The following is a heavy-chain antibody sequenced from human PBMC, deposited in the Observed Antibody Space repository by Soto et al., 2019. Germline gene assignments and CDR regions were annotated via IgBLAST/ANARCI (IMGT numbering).Heavy chain of an antibody. CDR3: TTDQGELRYFDWLLRNTGPYYYYMDV. J-gene: IGHJ6*03. V-gene: IGHV3-15*01. CDR2: IKSKTDGGTT. CDR1: GFTFSNAW. Sequence: GGSLRLSCAASGFTFSNAWMSWVRQAPGKGLEWVGRIKSKTDGGTTDYAAPVKGRFTISRDDSKNTLYLQMNSLKTEDTAVYYCTTDQGELRYFDWLLRNTGPYYYYMDVWGKGTTVTVSS. D-gene: IGHD3-9*01.